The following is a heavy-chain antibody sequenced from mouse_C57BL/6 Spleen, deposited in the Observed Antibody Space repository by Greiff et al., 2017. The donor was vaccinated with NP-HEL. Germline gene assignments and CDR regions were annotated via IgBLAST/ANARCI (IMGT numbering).Heavy chain of an antibody. Sequence: DVHLVESGPGLVKPSQSLSLTCSVTGYSITSGYYWNWIRQFPGNKLEWMGYISYDGSNNYNPSLKNRISITRDTSKNQFFLKLNSVTTEDTATYYCARAPGAMDYWGQGTSVTVSS. CDR1: GYSITSGYY. V-gene: IGHV3-6*01. CDR3: ARAPGAMDY. CDR2: ISYDGSN. J-gene: IGHJ4*01.